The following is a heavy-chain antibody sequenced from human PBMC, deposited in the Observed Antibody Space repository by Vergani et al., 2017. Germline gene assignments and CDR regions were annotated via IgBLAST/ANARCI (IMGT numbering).Heavy chain of an antibody. J-gene: IGHJ6*02. D-gene: IGHD5-12*01. Sequence: EVQLLESGGDLVQPGGSLRLSCAASGFTFNHSAMNWVRQAPGKGLEWVSGISGSGGSTYYAGSVKGRFTISRDSSKNTLYLQMNSLSDGDTAVYYCAKANPRNSGYDYLYHYHAMDVWGPGTTVTVSS. V-gene: IGHV3-23*01. CDR3: AKANPRNSGYDYLYHYHAMDV. CDR1: GFTFNHSA. CDR2: ISGSGGST.